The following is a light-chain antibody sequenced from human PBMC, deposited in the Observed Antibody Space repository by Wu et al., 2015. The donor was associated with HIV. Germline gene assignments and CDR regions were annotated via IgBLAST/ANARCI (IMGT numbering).Light chain of an antibody. CDR1: QGVSS. CDR3: QDRES. Sequence: VLTQSPDTLSVSPGETGTLYCRASQGVSSLAWFQKKHGQPPRLLIYDTSRRASGTPDKFSGSGSGTNFFLTITRLDPEDFAVYFCQDRESFGQGT. J-gene: IGKJ2*01. V-gene: IGKV3D-20*02. CDR2: DTS.